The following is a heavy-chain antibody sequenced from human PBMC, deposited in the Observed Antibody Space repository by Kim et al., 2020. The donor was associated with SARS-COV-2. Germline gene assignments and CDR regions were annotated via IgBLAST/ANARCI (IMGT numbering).Heavy chain of an antibody. D-gene: IGHD3-16*01. CDR1: GFTFSNYW. CDR2: INQDGSDE. Sequence: GGSLRLSCAASGFTFSNYWMSWVRQAPGKGLEWVGNINQDGSDEYNVYSVKGRFTISRDNAKNSMSLQMNSLRAEDTAVYYCVSGGHSLAWGQETLV. J-gene: IGHJ5*02. V-gene: IGHV3-7*03. CDR3: VSGGHSLA.